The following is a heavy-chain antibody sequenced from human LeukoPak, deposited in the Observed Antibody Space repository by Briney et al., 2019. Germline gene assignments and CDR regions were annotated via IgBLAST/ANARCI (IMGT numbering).Heavy chain of an antibody. Sequence: KPSETLSLTCTVSGGSVSSGSYYWRWIRQPPGKGLEWIGYIYYSGSTKYNPSLKSRVTISVDTSKNQFSLKLSSVTAADTAVYYCARDHLWFGASQGHYGMDVWGKGTTVTVSS. J-gene: IGHJ6*04. CDR1: GGSVSSGSYY. CDR2: IYYSGST. V-gene: IGHV4-61*01. D-gene: IGHD3-10*01. CDR3: ARDHLWFGASQGHYGMDV.